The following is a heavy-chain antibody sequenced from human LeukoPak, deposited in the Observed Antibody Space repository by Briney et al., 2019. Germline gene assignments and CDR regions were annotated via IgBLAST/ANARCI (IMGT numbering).Heavy chain of an antibody. Sequence: GGSLRLSCAASGFTFSNYAMSCVRQAPGKGLEWVSGISLGTSDTYYADSVKGRFTISRDNSRTTLYLQMNSLRAEDTAVYYCAKRLLYSYGPGFDYWGQGTLVTVSS. CDR3: AKRLLYSYGPGFDY. D-gene: IGHD5-18*01. V-gene: IGHV3-23*01. CDR1: GFTFSNYA. J-gene: IGHJ4*02. CDR2: ISLGTSDT.